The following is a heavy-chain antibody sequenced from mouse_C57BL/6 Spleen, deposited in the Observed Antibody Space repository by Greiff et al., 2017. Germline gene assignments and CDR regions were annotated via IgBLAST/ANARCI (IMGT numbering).Heavy chain of an antibody. CDR3: TRTGGSCFDY. V-gene: IGHV5-9-1*02. Sequence: EVQLVESGEGLVKPGGSLKLSCAASGFTFSSYAMSWVRQTPEKRLEWVAYISSGGDYIYYADNVNGRFTISRDNARNTLYLQMSSLKSEDTAMYYCTRTGGSCFDYWGQGTTLTVSS. CDR2: ISSGGDYI. CDR1: GFTFSSYA. D-gene: IGHD1-1*01. J-gene: IGHJ2*01.